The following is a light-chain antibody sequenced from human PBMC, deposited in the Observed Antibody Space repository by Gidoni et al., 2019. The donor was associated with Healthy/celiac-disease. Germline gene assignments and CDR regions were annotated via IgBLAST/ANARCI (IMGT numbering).Light chain of an antibody. Sequence: AIRMTPSPSSFSASTGDRVTITCRASQGISSYLAWYQQKPGKAPKLLIYAASTLQSGVPSRFSGSGSGTDFTLTISCLQSEDFATYYCQQYYSYPRTFXXXTKVEIK. V-gene: IGKV1-8*01. CDR2: AAS. J-gene: IGKJ1*01. CDR3: QQYYSYPRT. CDR1: QGISSY.